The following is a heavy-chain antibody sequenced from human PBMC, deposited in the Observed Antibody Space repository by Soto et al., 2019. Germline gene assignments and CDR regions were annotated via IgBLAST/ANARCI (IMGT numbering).Heavy chain of an antibody. D-gene: IGHD3-3*01. J-gene: IGHJ4*02. CDR3: ATGVIWIGYFTVDS. CDR1: GGSFGNSA. V-gene: IGHV1-69*01. CDR2: FIPVYRTL. Sequence: QVPLVQSGAEVKKPGSSVKVSCKASGGSFGNSAINWVRQTPGQGLEWLGGFIPVYRTLNYAQKFQGRVTITADESTGTVYMTLSSLASDDTAVYYCATGVIWIGYFTVDSWGQGTRVTVSS.